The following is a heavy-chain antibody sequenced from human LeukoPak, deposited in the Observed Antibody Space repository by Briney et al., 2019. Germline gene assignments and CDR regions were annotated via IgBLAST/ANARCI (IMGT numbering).Heavy chain of an antibody. Sequence: GGSLRLSCEGSAFIFSGHWMNWVRQTPGKGLEWVANIKQDGSEKYYVDSVKGRFTISRDNAKNSLYLQMNSLRAEDTAVYYCAKSYNGYESKPDYWGQGTLVTVSS. CDR2: IKQDGSEK. CDR3: AKSYNGYESKPDY. CDR1: AFIFSGHW. J-gene: IGHJ4*02. V-gene: IGHV3-7*03. D-gene: IGHD5-12*01.